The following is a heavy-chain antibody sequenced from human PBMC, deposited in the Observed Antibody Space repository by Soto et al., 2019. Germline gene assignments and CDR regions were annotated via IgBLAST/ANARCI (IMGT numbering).Heavy chain of an antibody. CDR3: ANILGYHPWAADGFDG. D-gene: IGHD3-9*01. Sequence: GGSLRLSCAASGFTFSTYAMYWVRQAPGRGLECVAIISYDGRIQFYADSVKGRFTISRDNSKNTLDLQMNSLKVDDTAFYYCANILGYHPWAADGFDGWGQGTMVTVSS. V-gene: IGHV3-30*04. J-gene: IGHJ3*01. CDR1: GFTFSTYA. CDR2: ISYDGRIQ.